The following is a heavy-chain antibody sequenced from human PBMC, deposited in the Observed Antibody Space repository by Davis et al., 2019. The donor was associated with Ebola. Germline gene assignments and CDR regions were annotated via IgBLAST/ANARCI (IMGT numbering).Heavy chain of an antibody. J-gene: IGHJ2*01. CDR3: ARDRNWGSERRRYFDL. CDR2: IIPIFGTA. CDR1: GGTFSSYA. V-gene: IGHV1-69*13. D-gene: IGHD7-27*01. Sequence: SVKVSCKASGGTFSSYAISWVRQAPGQGLEWMGGIIPIFGTANYAQKFQGRVTITADESTSTAYMELSSLRSEDTALYYCARDRNWGSERRRYFDLWGRGTLVTVSS.